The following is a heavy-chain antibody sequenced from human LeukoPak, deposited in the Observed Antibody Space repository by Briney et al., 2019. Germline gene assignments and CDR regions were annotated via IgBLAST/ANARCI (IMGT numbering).Heavy chain of an antibody. Sequence: PSETLSLTCTVSGGSIDSYYWTWMRQPPGKGLEWIGYIYNRGTNYNPSLKSRVTISVDTSRNHFSLKLSSVTAADTAVYYCARQSTGKNDAFDIWGQGTMVTVSS. CDR3: ARQSTGKNDAFDI. CDR1: GGSIDSYY. CDR2: IYNRGT. V-gene: IGHV4-59*01. J-gene: IGHJ3*02. D-gene: IGHD3-10*01.